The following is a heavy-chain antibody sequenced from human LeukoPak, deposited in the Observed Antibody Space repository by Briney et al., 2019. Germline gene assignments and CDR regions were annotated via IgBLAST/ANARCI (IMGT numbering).Heavy chain of an antibody. CDR3: ARNAAVATSRSWFDP. J-gene: IGHJ5*02. D-gene: IGHD6-19*01. Sequence: PSETLSLTCTVSGGSISDYYWSWIRQPPGKGLEWIGYIYYSGSTNYNPSLESRVTMSVDTSKNKFTLKLSSVTAADTAVYYCARNAAVATSRSWFDPWGQGSLVTVSS. CDR2: IYYSGST. V-gene: IGHV4-59*08. CDR1: GGSISDYY.